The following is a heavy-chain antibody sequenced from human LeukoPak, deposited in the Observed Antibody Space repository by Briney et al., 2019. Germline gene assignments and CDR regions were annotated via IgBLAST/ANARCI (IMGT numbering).Heavy chain of an antibody. CDR3: ARDSGSGNNDY. CDR2: ISAGNGNT. J-gene: IGHJ4*02. D-gene: IGHD1-26*01. V-gene: IGHV1-3*01. CDR1: GYTFTSYA. Sequence: ASVKVSCKASGYTFTSYAILWVRRAPGQRLEWMGWISAGNGNTKYSQNFQGRVTFISNTSATTAFMELSSLRSEDAAVYYCARDSGSGNNDYWGQGTLVTVSS.